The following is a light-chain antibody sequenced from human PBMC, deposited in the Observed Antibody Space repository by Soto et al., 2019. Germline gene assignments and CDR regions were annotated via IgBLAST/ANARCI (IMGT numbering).Light chain of an antibody. CDR3: KQYHNWPFS. CDR1: QDVTTN. CDR2: DIS. Sequence: EISMTQFPAILSASPGGGATLSCRAAQDVTTNFAWYQLRRAQPPRLLIYDISTRATGVPARFSGSGSGSEFTLTISGLQSEDFALYFCKQYHNWPFSFGPGTRLEI. V-gene: IGKV3-15*01. J-gene: IGKJ5*01.